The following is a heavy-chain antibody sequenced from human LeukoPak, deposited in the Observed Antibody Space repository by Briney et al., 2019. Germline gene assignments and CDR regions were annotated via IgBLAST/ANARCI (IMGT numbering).Heavy chain of an antibody. J-gene: IGHJ4*02. D-gene: IGHD6-13*01. V-gene: IGHV4-4*07. CDR3: ARGHSSSWSSDY. CDR2: IYTSGST. CDR1: GGSISSYY. Sequence: SETLSLTCTVSGGSISSYYWSWIRQPAGKGLEWIGRIYTSGSTNYKPSLKSRVTMSVDTSKNQFSLKLSSVTAADTAVYYCARGHSSSWSSDYWGQGTLVTVSS.